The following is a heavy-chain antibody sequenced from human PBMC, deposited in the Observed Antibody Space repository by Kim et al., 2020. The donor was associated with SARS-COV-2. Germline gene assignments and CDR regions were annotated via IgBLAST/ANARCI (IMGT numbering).Heavy chain of an antibody. Sequence: GESLKISCKGSGYRFTSYWIGWVRQMPGKGLEWMGIIYPGDSDTRYSPSFQGQVTISADKSISTAYLQWSSLKASDTAMYYCARHARELYWYSGMDVWGQGTTVTVSS. CDR2: IYPGDSDT. V-gene: IGHV5-51*01. CDR1: GYRFTSYW. J-gene: IGHJ6*02. CDR3: ARHARELYWYSGMDV. D-gene: IGHD2-8*02.